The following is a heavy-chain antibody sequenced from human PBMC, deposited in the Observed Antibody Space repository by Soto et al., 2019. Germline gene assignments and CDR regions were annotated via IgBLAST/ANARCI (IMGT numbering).Heavy chain of an antibody. Sequence: EVQLLESGGGLVQPGGSLRLSCVGSGFTFINYAMKWVRQTPGKGLEWVSGISGGGDRTFDADSVKGRFTISRDNSKNTVNLQMNSLRADDTAVYYCARKVLGSTSRPDWWYFDLWGRGTLVTVSS. J-gene: IGHJ2*01. V-gene: IGHV3-23*01. CDR3: ARKVLGSTSRPDWWYFDL. CDR1: GFTFINYA. CDR2: ISGGGDRT. D-gene: IGHD2-2*01.